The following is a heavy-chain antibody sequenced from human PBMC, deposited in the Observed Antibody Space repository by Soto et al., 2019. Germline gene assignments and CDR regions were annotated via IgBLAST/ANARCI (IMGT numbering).Heavy chain of an antibody. Sequence: EVQLVESGGGLVQPGGSLRLSCAASGFTLSSHWMHWVRQAPGKEPVWVSRINADGSSKSYVDSVEGRFIISRDNAKKTLYLQMNSLRAEDTAVYYCARDIIAENGRIRWFDPWGQGTLVTVSS. CDR1: GFTLSSHW. CDR2: INADGSSK. D-gene: IGHD6-13*01. CDR3: ARDIIAENGRIRWFDP. V-gene: IGHV3-74*01. J-gene: IGHJ5*02.